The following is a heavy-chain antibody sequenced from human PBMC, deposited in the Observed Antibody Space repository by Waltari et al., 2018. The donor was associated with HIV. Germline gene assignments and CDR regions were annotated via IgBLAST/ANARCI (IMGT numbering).Heavy chain of an antibody. CDR3: ASAGYSSRGGAFDI. Sequence: EWVSYISSSGSTIYYADSVKGRFTISRDNAKNSLYLQMNSLRAEDTAVYYCASAGYSSRGGAFDIWGQGTMVTVSS. J-gene: IGHJ3*02. V-gene: IGHV3-11*01. D-gene: IGHD6-19*01. CDR2: ISSSGSTI.